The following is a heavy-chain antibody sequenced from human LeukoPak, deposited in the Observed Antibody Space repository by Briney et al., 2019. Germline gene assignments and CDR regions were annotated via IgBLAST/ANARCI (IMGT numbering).Heavy chain of an antibody. CDR3: AKEGSGSYPSYYFDY. V-gene: IGHV3-74*01. Sequence: PGGSLRLSCAASGFSFSSYWMHWVRQAPGKGLVWVSRINSDGSSTSYADSVKGRFTISRDNSKNTLYLQMNSLRAEDTAVYYCAKEGSGSYPSYYFDYWGQGTLVTVSS. J-gene: IGHJ4*02. CDR1: GFSFSSYW. D-gene: IGHD1-26*01. CDR2: INSDGSST.